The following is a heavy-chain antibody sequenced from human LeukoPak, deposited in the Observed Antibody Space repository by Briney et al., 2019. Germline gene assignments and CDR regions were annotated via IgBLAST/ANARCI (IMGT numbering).Heavy chain of an antibody. D-gene: IGHD3-9*01. CDR3: VRGINTTGYFNY. V-gene: IGHV7-4-1*02. CDR1: GYTFSTYP. CDR2: TNTNTGSP. J-gene: IGHJ4*02. Sequence: ASVKVSCKASGYTFSTYPLNWVRQAPGQGLEWMGWTNTNTGSPTYAQGLTGRFVFSLDTSVNTAFLQISSLKAEDTALYYCVRGINTTGYFNYWGQGTLVTVSS.